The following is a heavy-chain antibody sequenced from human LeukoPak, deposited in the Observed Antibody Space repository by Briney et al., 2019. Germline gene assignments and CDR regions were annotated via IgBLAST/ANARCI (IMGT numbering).Heavy chain of an antibody. CDR3: ARDQRWFEY. CDR2: IKQDGGHI. CDR1: GFTFSSYW. V-gene: IGHV3-7*05. J-gene: IGHJ4*02. D-gene: IGHD2-15*01. Sequence: GGSLRLSCAASGFTFSSYWMMWLRRAPGKGLEWVANIKQDGGHINYVDSVKGRFTISRDNAKNSLYLQMNSLRAEDAAVYYCARDQRWFEYWGQGALVTVTS.